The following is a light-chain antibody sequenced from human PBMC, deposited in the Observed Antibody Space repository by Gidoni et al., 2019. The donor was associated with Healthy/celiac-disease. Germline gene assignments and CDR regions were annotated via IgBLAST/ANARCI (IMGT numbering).Light chain of an antibody. V-gene: IGKV1-39*01. CDR1: QSISIY. CDR2: AAS. J-gene: IGKJ1*01. Sequence: DIQMTQSPSSLSASVGDRVTITCRESQSISIYLNGYQKTPGKAPMLLIYAASSLQSGVPSRFSGSGSGTEFTLTISSLQPEDFATYYCQQSYSTPRTFGQGTKVEIK. CDR3: QQSYSTPRT.